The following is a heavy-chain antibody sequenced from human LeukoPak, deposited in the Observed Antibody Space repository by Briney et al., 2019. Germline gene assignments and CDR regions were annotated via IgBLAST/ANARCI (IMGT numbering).Heavy chain of an antibody. V-gene: IGHV4-59*01. Sequence: SETLSLTCTVSGGSISSYYWSWIRQPPGKGLEWIGYIYYSGSTNYNPSLKSRVTISVDTSKNQFSLKLSSVTAADTAVYYCARVRDTAKVYYYMDVWAKGPRSPSP. J-gene: IGHJ6*03. CDR1: GGSISSYY. D-gene: IGHD5-18*01. CDR2: IYYSGST. CDR3: ARVRDTAKVYYYMDV.